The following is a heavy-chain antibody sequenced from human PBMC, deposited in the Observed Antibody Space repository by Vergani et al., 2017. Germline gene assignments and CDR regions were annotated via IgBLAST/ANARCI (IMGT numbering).Heavy chain of an antibody. CDR2: RTGGGGST. Sequence: EVQLLESGGSLKQPGGSVRLSCAASGFTFSTYAMHWVRQAPGKGLEWVSARTGGGGSTYYADSFKGRFIISRDNSRETLYLQMNSLRPEDTATYYCVKDAGGYENFFDSWGQGTLVTVSS. CDR1: GFTFSTYA. CDR3: VKDAGGYENFFDS. V-gene: IGHV3-23*01. D-gene: IGHD5-12*01. J-gene: IGHJ4*02.